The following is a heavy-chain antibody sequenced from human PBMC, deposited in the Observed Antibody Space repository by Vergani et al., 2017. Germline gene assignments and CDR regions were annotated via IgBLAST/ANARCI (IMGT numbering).Heavy chain of an antibody. D-gene: IGHD3-10*01. CDR3: GRVAYFYGLESRLLDL. J-gene: IGHJ5*02. CDR1: GGSMSGYH. Sequence: QVRLQESGPGLVKPSETLPLTCSVSGGSMSGYHWSWIRQPPWKELEWIGYMYHSCSTTYNPPLATRVTISVDTYKNQFSLKLNSVTAADTAVYYWGRVAYFYGLESRLLDLRGQGGLVTVSS. CDR2: MYHSCST. V-gene: IGHV4-59*01.